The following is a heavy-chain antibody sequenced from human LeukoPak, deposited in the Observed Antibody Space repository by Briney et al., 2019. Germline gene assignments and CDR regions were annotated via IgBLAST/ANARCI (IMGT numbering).Heavy chain of an antibody. CDR3: ARVPGPNWFDP. Sequence: PSQTLSLTCTVSNVSISSGSHYWNWIRQPAGKGLEWIGRIYAGGRSNYNPSLRSRVTISVDTSKNQFSLKLSSVTAADTAVYYCARVPGPNWFDPWGQGTLVTVSS. J-gene: IGHJ5*02. V-gene: IGHV4-61*02. CDR2: IYAGGRS. CDR1: NVSISSGSHY.